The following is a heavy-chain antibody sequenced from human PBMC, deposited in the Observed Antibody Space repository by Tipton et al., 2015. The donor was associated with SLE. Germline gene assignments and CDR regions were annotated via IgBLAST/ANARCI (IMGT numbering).Heavy chain of an antibody. CDR3: TIGQGWLPDY. Sequence: TLSLTCSVSGGPITTYYWSWIRQPPGKGLEWIGYVYNSGSTYYSPSLKSRVTISVDTPKNQLSLKPSSVTAADTAIYYCTIGQGWLPDYWGQGTLVTVSS. V-gene: IGHV4-59*01. CDR1: GGPITTYY. CDR2: VYNSGST. D-gene: IGHD5-24*01. J-gene: IGHJ4*02.